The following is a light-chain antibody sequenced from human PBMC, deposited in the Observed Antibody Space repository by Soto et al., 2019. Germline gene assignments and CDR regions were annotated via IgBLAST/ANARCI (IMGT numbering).Light chain of an antibody. V-gene: IGKV3-11*01. Sequence: EIVLTQSPATLSLSPGERATLSCRASQSVSSYLGWYQQKPGQAPRLLIYDTSNRATGIPARFSGSGSGTAFTLTISSLEPEDFAVYDCQHRRNFPLTFGGGTKVEI. CDR1: QSVSSY. CDR3: QHRRNFPLT. CDR2: DTS. J-gene: IGKJ4*02.